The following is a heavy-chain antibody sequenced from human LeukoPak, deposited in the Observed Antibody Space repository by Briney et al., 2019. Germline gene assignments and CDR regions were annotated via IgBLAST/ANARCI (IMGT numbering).Heavy chain of an antibody. D-gene: IGHD3-22*01. CDR1: GDSISSYY. Sequence: SETLSLTCTVSGDSISSYYWTWIRPPPGRGLEWVGYIYYSGSTNYIPSLKSRVTISVDTPKSQFSLWLSSVTAADTAVYYCARGDSSGYQVFDYWGQGTLVTVSS. J-gene: IGHJ4*02. V-gene: IGHV4-59*01. CDR2: IYYSGST. CDR3: ARGDSSGYQVFDY.